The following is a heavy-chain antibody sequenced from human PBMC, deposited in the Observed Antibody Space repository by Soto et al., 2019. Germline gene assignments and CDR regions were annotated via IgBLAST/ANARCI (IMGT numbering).Heavy chain of an antibody. J-gene: IGHJ6*03. CDR2: ISAYNGNT. CDR3: AREGIPAAPRVRGYYYYYYYMDV. CDR1: GYTFTSYG. D-gene: IGHD2-2*01. Sequence: ASVKVSCKASGYTFTSYGISWVRQAPGQGLEWMGWISAYNGNTNYAQKLQGRVTMTTDTSTSTAYMELRSLRSDDTAVYYCAREGIPAAPRVRGYYYYYYYMDVWGKGTTVTVSS. V-gene: IGHV1-18*01.